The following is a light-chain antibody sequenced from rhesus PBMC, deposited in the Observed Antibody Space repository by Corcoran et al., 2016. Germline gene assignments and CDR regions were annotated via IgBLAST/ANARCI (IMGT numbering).Light chain of an antibody. V-gene: IGKV2-104*02. Sequence: DIVMTQTPLSLPVTPGEPASISCRSSQSLLDSEDGNTYLDWYLQKPGQSPHLWFYEVSNRASGVPERFSGSGSDTDFTLKISRVEAEDVGVYYCMQALEFPLTFGGGTKVEIK. J-gene: IGKJ4*01. CDR2: EVS. CDR3: MQALEFPLT. CDR1: QSLLDSEDGNTY.